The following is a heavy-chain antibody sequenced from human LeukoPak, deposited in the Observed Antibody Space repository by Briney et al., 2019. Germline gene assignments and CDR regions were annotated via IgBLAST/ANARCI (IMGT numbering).Heavy chain of an antibody. J-gene: IGHJ6*03. CDR3: ARGAYCTNGVCISYYYYMDV. Sequence: GGSLRLSCAASGFSFSDYNMNWVRQAPGKALEWVSSITTTGTYIFYGDSVKGRFTISRDNAKNSLYLQMNSLRAEDTAVYYCARGAYCTNGVCISYYYYMDVWGKGTTVTVSS. CDR1: GFSFSDYN. D-gene: IGHD2-8*01. V-gene: IGHV3-21*01. CDR2: ITTTGTYI.